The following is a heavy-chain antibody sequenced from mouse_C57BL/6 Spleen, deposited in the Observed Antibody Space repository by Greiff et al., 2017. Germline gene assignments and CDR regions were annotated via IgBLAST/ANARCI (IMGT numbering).Heavy chain of an antibody. J-gene: IGHJ1*03. CDR3: TSSLVATRSFDV. CDR2: LYPGNSDT. Sequence: VQLQQSGTVLARPGASVKMSCKTSGYTFTSSWMHWVKQRPGQGLEWIGALYPGNSDTSYNQKFKGKATLTAVPSARTAYMELSILTNDDSAVYYCTSSLVATRSFDVGCTGTTVTVSS. D-gene: IGHD1-1*01. V-gene: IGHV1-5*01. CDR1: GYTFTSSW.